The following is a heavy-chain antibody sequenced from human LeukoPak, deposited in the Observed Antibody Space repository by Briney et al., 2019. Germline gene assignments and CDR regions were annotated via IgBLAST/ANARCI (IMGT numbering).Heavy chain of an antibody. CDR3: ARHTRYCSGGDCSFDYFDY. J-gene: IGHJ4*02. D-gene: IGHD2-15*01. CDR2: IYPGDSDA. Sequence: GESLKISCKGSGYSFTSYWIGWVRQMPGKGLEWMGIIYPGDSDAAYSPSFQGQVTISADKSISTAYLQWSGLKASDTAMYYCARHTRYCSGGDCSFDYFDYWGQGTLVTVSS. V-gene: IGHV5-51*01. CDR1: GYSFTSYW.